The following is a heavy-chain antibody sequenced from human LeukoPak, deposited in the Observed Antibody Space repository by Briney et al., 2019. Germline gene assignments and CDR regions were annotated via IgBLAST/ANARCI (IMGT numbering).Heavy chain of an antibody. CDR3: ARAPDGIVGARGAFDI. CDR1: GGTFSIYA. Sequence: SVNVSCKASGGTFSIYAISWVRQAPGQGLEWMGGIIPIFGTANYAQKFQGRVTITADESTSTAYMELSSLRSEDTAVYYCARAPDGIVGARGAFDIWGQGTMVTVSS. V-gene: IGHV1-69*13. CDR2: IIPIFGTA. D-gene: IGHD1-26*01. J-gene: IGHJ3*02.